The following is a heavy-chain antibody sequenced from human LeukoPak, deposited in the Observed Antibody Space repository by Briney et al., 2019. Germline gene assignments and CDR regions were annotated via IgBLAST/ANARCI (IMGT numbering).Heavy chain of an antibody. CDR1: GGSISSSSYY. CDR2: IYYSGST. Sequence: PSETLSLTCTVSGGSISSSSYYWGWIRRPPGKGLEWIGSIYYSGSTYYNPSLKSRVTISVDTSKNQFSLKLSSVTAADTAVYYCARQQSDAFDTWGQGTMVTVSS. V-gene: IGHV4-39*01. J-gene: IGHJ3*02. CDR3: ARQQSDAFDT.